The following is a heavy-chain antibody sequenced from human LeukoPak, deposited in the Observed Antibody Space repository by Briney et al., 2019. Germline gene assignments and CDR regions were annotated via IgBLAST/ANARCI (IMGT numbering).Heavy chain of an antibody. Sequence: GSLRLSCAASGFTLSNYAMSWIRQPPGKGLEWIGYIYYSGSTNYNPSLKSRVTISVDTSKNQFSLKLSSVTAADTAVYYCARDDGYSSRWGQGTLVTVSS. V-gene: IGHV4-59*01. CDR3: ARDDGYSSR. J-gene: IGHJ4*02. CDR2: IYYSGST. D-gene: IGHD6-13*01. CDR1: GFTLSNYA.